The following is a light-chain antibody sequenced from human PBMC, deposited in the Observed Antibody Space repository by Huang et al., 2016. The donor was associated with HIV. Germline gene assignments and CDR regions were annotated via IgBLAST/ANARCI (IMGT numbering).Light chain of an antibody. CDR1: QSVFTN. CDR2: GSS. V-gene: IGKV3-15*01. Sequence: EIVMTQSPATLSVSPGERATLSCRASQSVFTNLAWYQQRPGQAPRLLIHGSSTRATGTPARFSGSGSGTEFTLTISSLQSEDSAVYYCQQYNIWPPHTFGQGTKVEIK. CDR3: QQYNIWPPHT. J-gene: IGKJ1*01.